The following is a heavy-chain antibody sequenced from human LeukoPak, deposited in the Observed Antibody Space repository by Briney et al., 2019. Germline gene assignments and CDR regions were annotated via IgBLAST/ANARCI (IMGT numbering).Heavy chain of an antibody. CDR3: ARDRMPLRWLQFSWFDP. V-gene: IGHV1-69*13. CDR2: IIPIFGTA. D-gene: IGHD5-24*01. CDR1: GGTFSSYA. Sequence: SVKVSCKASGGTFSSYAISWVRQAPGQGLEWMGGIIPIFGTANYAQKFQGRVTITADESTSTAYMELSSLRSEDTAVYYCARDRMPLRWLQFSWFDPWGQGTLVTVSS. J-gene: IGHJ5*02.